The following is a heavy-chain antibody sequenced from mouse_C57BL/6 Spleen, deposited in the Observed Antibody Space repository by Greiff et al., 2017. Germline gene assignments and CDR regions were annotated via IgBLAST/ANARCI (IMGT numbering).Heavy chain of an antibody. CDR3: ARDYYGSSRYFDV. Sequence: VQGVESGPELVKPGASVKLSCKASGYTFTSYDINWVKQRPGQGLEWIGWIYPRDGSTKYNEKFKGKATLTVDTSSSTAYMELHSLTSEDSAVYFCARDYYGSSRYFDVWGTGTTVTVSS. D-gene: IGHD1-1*01. CDR2: IYPRDGST. CDR1: GYTFTSYD. V-gene: IGHV1-85*01. J-gene: IGHJ1*03.